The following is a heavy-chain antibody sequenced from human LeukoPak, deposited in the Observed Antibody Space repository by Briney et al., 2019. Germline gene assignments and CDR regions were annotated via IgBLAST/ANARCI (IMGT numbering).Heavy chain of an antibody. Sequence: PGGSLRLSCAASGFTFDNYAMNWVRQAPGKGLEWVSSMSPGSDYIYQADSMKGRFTVSRDNAKNSLYLQMDSLRADDTAVYYCASGGDFDYWGQGTLVTVSS. J-gene: IGHJ4*02. CDR2: MSPGSDYI. D-gene: IGHD4-17*01. CDR1: GFTFDNYA. CDR3: ASGGDFDY. V-gene: IGHV3-21*01.